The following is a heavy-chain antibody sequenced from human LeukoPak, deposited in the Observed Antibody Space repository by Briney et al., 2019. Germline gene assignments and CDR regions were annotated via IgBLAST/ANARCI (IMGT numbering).Heavy chain of an antibody. CDR2: MSSTGSS. Sequence: PSETLSLTCSVSNGSISGYFWSWIRQPPGKGLEFIGYMSSTGSSNYNPSLKSRVTISVDTSKNQFSLRLSSVTAADTAVYYCARLGSSAMVTFNYWGQGTLSPSPQ. D-gene: IGHD5-18*01. J-gene: IGHJ4*02. V-gene: IGHV4-59*01. CDR1: NGSISGYF. CDR3: ARLGSSAMVTFNY.